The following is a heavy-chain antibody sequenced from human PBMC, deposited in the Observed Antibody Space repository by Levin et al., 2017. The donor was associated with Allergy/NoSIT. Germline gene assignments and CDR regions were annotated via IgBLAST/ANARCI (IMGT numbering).Heavy chain of an antibody. CDR2: IMTSLGVT. CDR3: ARDWSCTGSRRQNCVDP. V-gene: IGHV1-18*01. J-gene: IGHJ5*02. CDR1: GYSFATNG. Sequence: GESLKISCKASGYSFATNGISWVRQAPGQGLDWMGWIMTSLGVTPYAQKLQGRVTLTTDTSTSTVYMELRSLRSDDTAFYYCARDWSCTGSRRQNCVDPWGQGTLVNVSA. D-gene: IGHD2-8*02.